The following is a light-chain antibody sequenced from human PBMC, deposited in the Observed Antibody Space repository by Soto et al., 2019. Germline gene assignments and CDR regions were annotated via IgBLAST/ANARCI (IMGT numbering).Light chain of an antibody. CDR2: DTS. Sequence: QAVVTQEPSLTVSPGGTVTLTCGSSTGAVTDGHYPYWFQLKPGQAPMTLIYDTSKRHSWTPARFSGSLLGGKAALTLSGAQPDDEADYCCLLSQSFGFVFGAGTKVTVL. J-gene: IGLJ1*01. CDR1: TGAVTDGHY. CDR3: LLSQSFGFV. V-gene: IGLV7-46*01.